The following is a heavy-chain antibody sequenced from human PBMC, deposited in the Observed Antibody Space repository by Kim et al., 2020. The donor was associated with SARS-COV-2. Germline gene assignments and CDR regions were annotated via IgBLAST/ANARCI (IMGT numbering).Heavy chain of an antibody. CDR3: ARHGGSGGFDNLDY. J-gene: IGHJ4*02. Sequence: GESLKISCKGSGYSFNNYWIGWVRQMPGKGLEWMGIIYPRDSDTRYSPSFQGHVTISADKSTSTASLQWTSLKGSDTAMYYCARHGGSGGFDNLDYWGQGTLVTVSS. CDR2: IYPRDSDT. D-gene: IGHD5-12*01. CDR1: GYSFNNYW. V-gene: IGHV5-51*01.